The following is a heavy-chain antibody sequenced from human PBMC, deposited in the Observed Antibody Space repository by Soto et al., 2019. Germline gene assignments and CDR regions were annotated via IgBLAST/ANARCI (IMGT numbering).Heavy chain of an antibody. CDR2: ISYDGSNK. Sequence: QVQLVESGGGVVQPGRSLRLSCAASGFTFSSYAMHWVRQAPGKGLEWVAVISYDGSNKYYADSVKGRFTISRDNSKNTLYLQMNSRRAEDTAVYYCARDLSPDYDILTGYYSSAFDIWGQGTMVTVSS. J-gene: IGHJ3*02. CDR3: ARDLSPDYDILTGYYSSAFDI. CDR1: GFTFSSYA. D-gene: IGHD3-9*01. V-gene: IGHV3-30-3*01.